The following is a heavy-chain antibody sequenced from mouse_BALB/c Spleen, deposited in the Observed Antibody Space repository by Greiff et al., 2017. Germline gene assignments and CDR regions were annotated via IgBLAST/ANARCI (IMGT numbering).Heavy chain of an antibody. D-gene: IGHD1-1*01. Sequence: EVNLVESGGGLVKPGGSLKLSCAASGFTFSSYAMSWVRQTPEKRLEWVASISSGGSTYYPDSVKGRFTISRDNARNILYLQMSSLRSEDTAMYYCARSLLLPPRAMDYWGQGTSVTVSS. CDR3: ARSLLLPPRAMDY. CDR2: ISSGGST. CDR1: GFTFSSYA. J-gene: IGHJ4*01. V-gene: IGHV5-6-5*01.